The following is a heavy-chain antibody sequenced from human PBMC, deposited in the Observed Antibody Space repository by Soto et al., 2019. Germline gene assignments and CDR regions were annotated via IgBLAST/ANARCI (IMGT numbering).Heavy chain of an antibody. CDR3: AKDLERGRFQYSSGWFPRGGY. CDR2: ISDSGGST. J-gene: IGHJ4*02. CDR1: GFTFSSYA. Sequence: EVQLLESGGGLVQPGGSLRLSCAASGFTFSSYAMSWVRQAPGKGLEWVSAISDSGGSTYYADSVKGRFTISRDNSKNTLYLQMNSLRAEDTAVYYCAKDLERGRFQYSSGWFPRGGYWGQGTLVTVSS. V-gene: IGHV3-23*01. D-gene: IGHD6-19*01.